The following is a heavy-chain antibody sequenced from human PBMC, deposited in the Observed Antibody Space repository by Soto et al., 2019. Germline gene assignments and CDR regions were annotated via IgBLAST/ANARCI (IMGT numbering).Heavy chain of an antibody. D-gene: IGHD2-2*01. CDR1: ALNFSTYS. CDR2: ISSRGSYI. CDR3: ARGSRPSSQVRYFDY. J-gene: IGHJ4*02. V-gene: IGHV3-21*06. Sequence: EVELVESGGGLVKPGGSLRLSCAASALNFSTYSMNWVRQAPGKGLEWVSSISSRGSYIYYADSVRGRFTISRDNAKNSLYLQMDSLRGEDTAVYYCARGSRPSSQVRYFDYWGQVSLVTVSS.